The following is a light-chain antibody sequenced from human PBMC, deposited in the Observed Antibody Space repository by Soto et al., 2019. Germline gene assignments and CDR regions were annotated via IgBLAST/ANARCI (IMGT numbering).Light chain of an antibody. CDR1: QSSSTF. CDR2: GAS. J-gene: IGKJ4*01. Sequence: DIQMTQSPSSLSASVGDRVTITCRASQSSSTFLNWYPQKPGKAPKLLLYGASHLESGVPSTFSGSGTGTDFTITISSMQPEDFAPYYCQQCFSTPLRTCGGGTKVEIK. V-gene: IGKV1-39*01. CDR3: QQCFSTPLRT.